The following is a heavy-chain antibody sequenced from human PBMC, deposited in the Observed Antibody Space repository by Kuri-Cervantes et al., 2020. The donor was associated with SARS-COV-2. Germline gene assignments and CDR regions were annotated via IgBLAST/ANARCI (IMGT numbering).Heavy chain of an antibody. CDR3: ATGGWFAP. CDR1: GFTFKTNT. CDR2: ISGTGSAT. V-gene: IGHV3-23*01. Sequence: ETLSLTCVASGFTFKTNTLSWVRQAPGKGLEWVSTISGTGSATYYADSVRGRFTISRDNSKNTMYLQMNSLRVEDTAVYYCATGGWFAPWGQGTLVTASS. J-gene: IGHJ5*02.